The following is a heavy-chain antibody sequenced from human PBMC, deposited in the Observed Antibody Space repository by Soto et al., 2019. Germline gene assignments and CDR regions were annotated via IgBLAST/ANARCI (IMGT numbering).Heavy chain of an antibody. CDR3: ARYFFDSSGYFDY. J-gene: IGHJ4*02. D-gene: IGHD3-22*01. CDR1: GYTFTSYA. Sequence: ASVKVSCKASGYTFTSYAMHWVRQAPGQSLEWMGWIHPGNSDTKYSEKFQGRATITTDTVASAAYMELSSLTSEDTAVYYCARYFFDSSGYFDYWGQGTPVTVSS. CDR2: IHPGNSDT. V-gene: IGHV1-3*01.